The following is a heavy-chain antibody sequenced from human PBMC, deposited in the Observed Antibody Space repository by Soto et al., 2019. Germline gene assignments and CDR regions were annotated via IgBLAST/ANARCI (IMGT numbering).Heavy chain of an antibody. CDR1: GGSMSSSTYY. V-gene: IGHV4-39*01. Sequence: QLQLQESGPGLVKPSETLTLTCTVSGGSMSSSTYYWGWVRQPPGKGLEWVGSLYYRGNTYYNPSLKSRVTIVVDSSKNQLYLGLSSVTAADSAVYDCERHKAVRGYSNSYDGFGPRGQGTLVIVSS. D-gene: IGHD5-18*01. CDR3: ERHKAVRGYSNSYDGFGP. J-gene: IGHJ5*02. CDR2: LYYRGNT.